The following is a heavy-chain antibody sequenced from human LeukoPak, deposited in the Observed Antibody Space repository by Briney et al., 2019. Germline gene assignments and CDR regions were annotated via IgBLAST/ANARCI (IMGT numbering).Heavy chain of an antibody. Sequence: ASVNVSCKASGYTFIDYFIRWMRQTPGQGLEWLGWINTNSGVTKYAQKVQGRVTLTRDTAAYMELISLKYDDTAVYYCARAVSGTLGGAFDIWGQGTAVTVSS. D-gene: IGHD1-14*01. CDR3: ARAVSGTLGGAFDI. CDR1: GYTFIDYF. CDR2: INTNSGVT. V-gene: IGHV1-2*02. J-gene: IGHJ3*02.